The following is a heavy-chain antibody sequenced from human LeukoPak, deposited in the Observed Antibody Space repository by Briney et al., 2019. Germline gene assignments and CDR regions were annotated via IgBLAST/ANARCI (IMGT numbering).Heavy chain of an antibody. V-gene: IGHV3-30*18. D-gene: IGHD5-24*01. CDR2: ISYDGSNI. Sequence: PGGSLRLSCAASGFTFSSYGMHWVRQAPGKGLEWVTIISYDGSNIYYVDSVKGRFTISRDNSKNTLYLQMNGLRAEDTAVYYCAKAFNYFYFDYWGQGTLVTVSS. CDR1: GFTFSSYG. J-gene: IGHJ4*02. CDR3: AKAFNYFYFDY.